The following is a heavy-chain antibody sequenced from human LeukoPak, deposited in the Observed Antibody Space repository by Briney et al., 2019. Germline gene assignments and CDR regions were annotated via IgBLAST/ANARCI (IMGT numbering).Heavy chain of an antibody. D-gene: IGHD3-3*01. CDR3: ARPPNDFWSGYPYYYYYMDV. Sequence: GGSLRLSCAASGFTFSSYGMHWVRQAPGKGLEWVAVISYDGSNKYYADSVKGRFTISRDNSKNTLYLQMNSLRADDTAVYYCARPPNDFWSGYPYYYYYMDVWGKGTTVTVSS. CDR1: GFTFSSYG. CDR2: ISYDGSNK. V-gene: IGHV3-30*03. J-gene: IGHJ6*03.